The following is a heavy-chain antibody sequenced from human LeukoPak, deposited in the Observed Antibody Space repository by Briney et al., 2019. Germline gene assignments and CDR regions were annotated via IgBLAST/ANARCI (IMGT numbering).Heavy chain of an antibody. J-gene: IGHJ4*02. Sequence: ASVKVSCKASGYSFTTFYMHWVRQAPGQGLEWMGVINPNGGGTAYAQKFQGRVTVTRDTSTSTVYMELSSLKFEDTAMFYCARDPSGSWQWFDYWGQGSLVTVSS. V-gene: IGHV1-46*01. CDR2: INPNGGGT. D-gene: IGHD1-26*01. CDR3: ARDPSGSWQWFDY. CDR1: GYSFTTFY.